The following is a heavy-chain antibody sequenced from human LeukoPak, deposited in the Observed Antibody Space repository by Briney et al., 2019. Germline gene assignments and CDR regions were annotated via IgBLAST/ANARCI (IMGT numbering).Heavy chain of an antibody. D-gene: IGHD3-22*01. CDR1: GYSFTSYW. CDR2: IYPGDSDT. J-gene: IGHJ5*02. V-gene: IGHV5-51*01. CDR3: AVFHYYDMFRGKDPHDL. Sequence: GESLKISCKGSGYSFTSYWIGWVRQMPGKGLEWMGIIYPGDSDTRYSPSFQGQVTISADKSISTAYLQWSSLKASDTAMYYCAVFHYYDMFRGKDPHDLWGQGTLVTVSS.